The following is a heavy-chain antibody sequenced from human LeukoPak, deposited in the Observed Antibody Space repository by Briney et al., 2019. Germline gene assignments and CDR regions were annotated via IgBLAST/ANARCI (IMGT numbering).Heavy chain of an antibody. Sequence: SETLSLTCAVYGGSFSGYYWSWIRQPPGKGLEWIGEINHSGSTNYNPSLKSRVTISVDTSKNQFSLKLSSVTAADTAVYYCAREGGYCSSTSCSRHYYFDYWGQGTLVTVSS. V-gene: IGHV4-34*01. D-gene: IGHD2-2*01. CDR2: INHSGST. CDR1: GGSFSGYY. CDR3: AREGGYCSSTSCSRHYYFDY. J-gene: IGHJ4*02.